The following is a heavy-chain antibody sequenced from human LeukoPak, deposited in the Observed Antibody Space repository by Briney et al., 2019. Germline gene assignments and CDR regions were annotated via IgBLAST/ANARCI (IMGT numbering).Heavy chain of an antibody. J-gene: IGHJ6*02. Sequence: LRLSSAASGFTFDDYAMHWVRQAPGRGLEWFSGIDWNSGRIGYADSVNGQFTISRDNAKNSLYLQMNSLRAEDTALYYCVKGIVSWDYYGMDVWGQGIMVTVSS. D-gene: IGHD1-26*01. V-gene: IGHV3-9*01. CDR3: VKGIVSWDYYGMDV. CDR1: GFTFDDYA. CDR2: IDWNSGRI.